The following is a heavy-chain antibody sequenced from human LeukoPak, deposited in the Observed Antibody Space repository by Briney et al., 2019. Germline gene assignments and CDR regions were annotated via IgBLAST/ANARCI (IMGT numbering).Heavy chain of an antibody. CDR2: ISADGAST. CDR1: GLTFRNYA. CDR3: VGGGGHFDL. J-gene: IGHJ4*02. D-gene: IGHD3-16*01. V-gene: IGHV3-23*01. Sequence: GGSLRLSCAASGLTFRNYAMTWVRQAPGKGLEWVSTISADGASTFYADSVRGRFTISRDNSENTLYLQMDSLRAEDTAVYFCVGGGGHFDLWGQGTLVTVSS.